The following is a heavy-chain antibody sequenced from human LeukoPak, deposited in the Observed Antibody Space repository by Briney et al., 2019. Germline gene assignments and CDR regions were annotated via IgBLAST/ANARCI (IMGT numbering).Heavy chain of an antibody. V-gene: IGHV3-74*01. Sequence: GGSLRLSCAASGFTFSGSWMSWVRQAPGKGLVWVSRVNIDGDSTYADSVRGRFTLSRDNAKNALYLEMTSLRGEDTGVYYCARDLGRGTPFDYWGQGSLVIVSS. CDR3: ARDLGRGTPFDY. CDR1: GFTFSGSW. D-gene: IGHD1-7*01. J-gene: IGHJ4*02. CDR2: VNIDGDST.